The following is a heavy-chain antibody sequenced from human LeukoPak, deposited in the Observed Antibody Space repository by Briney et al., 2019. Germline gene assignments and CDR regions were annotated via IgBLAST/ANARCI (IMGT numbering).Heavy chain of an antibody. D-gene: IGHD2-2*01. V-gene: IGHV4-39*01. CDR1: GDSFSSSNYH. CDR2: LYSTGVT. J-gene: IGHJ4*02. CDR3: ASSPGSSTSWFPFDN. Sequence: SETLSLTCTVSGDSFSSSNYHWAWIRQSPGMGLEWIGTLYSTGVTSQNPDASLKSRVTLCVDTSRTQFSLELRSLTAADPAIFYCASSPGSSTSWFPFDNWGQGTLVTVSS.